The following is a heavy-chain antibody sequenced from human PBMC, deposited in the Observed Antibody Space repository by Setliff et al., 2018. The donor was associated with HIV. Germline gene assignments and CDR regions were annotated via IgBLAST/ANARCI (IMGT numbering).Heavy chain of an antibody. D-gene: IGHD3-22*01. Sequence: ASVKFSCKASGYTFTSYAMHWVRQAPGQRLEWMGWINAGNGNTKYSQKFQGRVTITRDTSASTAYMELSSLRSEDTAVYYCARGHVNYDSSGYSYYGMDVWGQGTTVSLL. CDR2: INAGNGNT. CDR3: ARGHVNYDSSGYSYYGMDV. CDR1: GYTFTSYA. J-gene: IGHJ6*02. V-gene: IGHV1-3*01.